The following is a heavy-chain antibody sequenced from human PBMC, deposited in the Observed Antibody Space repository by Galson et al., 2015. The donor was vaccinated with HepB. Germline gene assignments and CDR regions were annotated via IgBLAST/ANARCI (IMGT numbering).Heavy chain of an antibody. V-gene: IGHV1-3*01. J-gene: IGHJ4*02. D-gene: IGHD6-13*01. CDR2: INPGNGNT. Sequence: SVKVSCKASGYTFASYAMHWVRQAPGQRLEWMGWINPGNGNTKYSQQFQGRVTITRDTSASTAYMELSSLRSEDTAVYYCARVHSNSWYASFDFWGQGTLVTVSS. CDR1: GYTFASYA. CDR3: ARVHSNSWYASFDF.